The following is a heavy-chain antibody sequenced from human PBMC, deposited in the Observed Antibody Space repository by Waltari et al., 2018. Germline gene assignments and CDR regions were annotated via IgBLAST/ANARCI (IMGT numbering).Heavy chain of an antibody. J-gene: IGHJ6*03. V-gene: IGHV4-30-2*01. CDR3: ASGYSSSWLYYYYYYMDV. Sequence: QLQLQESGSGLVKPSQTLSLTCAVSGGSISSGGYSWSWIRQPPGKGLEWIGYIYHSGSTYYNPSLKSRVTISVDRSKNQFSLKLSSVTAADTAVYYCASGYSSSWLYYYYYYMDVWGKGTTV. CDR1: GGSISSGGYS. CDR2: IYHSGST. D-gene: IGHD6-13*01.